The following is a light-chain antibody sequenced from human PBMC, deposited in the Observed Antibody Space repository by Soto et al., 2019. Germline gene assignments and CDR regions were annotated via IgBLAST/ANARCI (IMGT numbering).Light chain of an antibody. CDR2: DNN. CDR1: SSNIGAGYD. V-gene: IGLV1-40*01. J-gene: IGLJ7*01. CDR3: QSYDRSLGAWV. Sequence: QSVLTQPPSVSGAPGQRVTISCTGSSSNIGAGYDVHWYQQLPGTAPKLLIYDNNNRPSGVPDRFSGSKSGTSASLAITGLQAEDEADYFCQSYDRSLGAWVFGGGTQLTVL.